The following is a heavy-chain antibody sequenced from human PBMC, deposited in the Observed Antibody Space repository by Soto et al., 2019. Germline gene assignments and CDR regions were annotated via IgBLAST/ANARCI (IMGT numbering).Heavy chain of an antibody. V-gene: IGHV4-39*01. CDR2: IFYLGSS. Sequence: WETLSLTCTVSGGSISSDFYWGWVRQPPGKGLEWIGSIFYLGSSYYNPSLKSRVTMSVDTSKNQFSLRLRSVTAADTALYFCARHSLALRKNNWFDPWGQGIMVTVSS. CDR3: ARHSLALRKNNWFDP. CDR1: GGSISSDFY. J-gene: IGHJ5*02. D-gene: IGHD3-3*02.